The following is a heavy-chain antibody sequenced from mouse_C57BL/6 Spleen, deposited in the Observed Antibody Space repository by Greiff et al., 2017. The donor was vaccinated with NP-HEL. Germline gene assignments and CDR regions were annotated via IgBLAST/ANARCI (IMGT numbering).Heavy chain of an antibody. V-gene: IGHV1-81*01. Sequence: VQLQESGAELARPGASVKLSCKASGYTFTSYGISWVKQRTGQGLEWIGEIYPRSGNTYYNEKLKGKATLTADKSSSTAYMERRSLTSEDSAVYFWARGTTVVEYYFYYWGQGTTLTVAS. D-gene: IGHD1-1*01. CDR1: GYTFTSYG. J-gene: IGHJ2*01. CDR2: IYPRSGNT. CDR3: ARGTTVVEYYFYY.